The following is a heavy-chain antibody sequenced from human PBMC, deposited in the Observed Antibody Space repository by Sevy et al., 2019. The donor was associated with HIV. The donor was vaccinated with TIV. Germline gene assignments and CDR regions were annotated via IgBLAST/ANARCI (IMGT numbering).Heavy chain of an antibody. J-gene: IGHJ3*02. Sequence: GGSLRLSCAASGFTFSNYAMNWVRQAPGKGLEWVSTIFRSGGVTYYADSVKGRGTIARDNFKNTLNLQMHSLRAEDTAVYYGAGGRYDSSGSFDAFDIWGQGTMVTVSS. CDR3: AGGRYDSSGSFDAFDI. CDR1: GFTFSNYA. V-gene: IGHV3-23*01. CDR2: IFRSGGVT. D-gene: IGHD3-22*01.